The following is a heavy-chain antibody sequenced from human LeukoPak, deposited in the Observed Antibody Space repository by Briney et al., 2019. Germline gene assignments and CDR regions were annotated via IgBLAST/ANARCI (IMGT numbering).Heavy chain of an antibody. CDR2: IIPILGIA. J-gene: IGHJ5*02. CDR1: GGTFSSYT. V-gene: IGHV1-69*04. D-gene: IGHD2-2*01. Sequence: ASVKVSCKASGGTFSSYTISWVRQAPGQGLEWMGRIIPILGIANYAQKFQGRVTITADKSTSTAYMELSSLRSEDTAVYYCARDGCSSTSCYMPWGQGTLVTVSS. CDR3: ARDGCSSTSCYMP.